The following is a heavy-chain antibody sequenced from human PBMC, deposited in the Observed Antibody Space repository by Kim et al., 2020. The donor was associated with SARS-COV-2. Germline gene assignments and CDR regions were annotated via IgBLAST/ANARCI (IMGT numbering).Heavy chain of an antibody. D-gene: IGHD3-10*01. V-gene: IGHV4-39*07. CDR1: GGSISSSSYY. Sequence: SETLSLICTVSGGSISSSSYYWGWIRQPPGKGLEWIGSIYYSGSTYYNPSLKSRVTISVDTSKNQFSLKLSSVTAADTAVYYCARDCLPFGEERWFDPWGQGTLVTVSS. J-gene: IGHJ5*02. CDR3: ARDCLPFGEERWFDP. CDR2: IYYSGST.